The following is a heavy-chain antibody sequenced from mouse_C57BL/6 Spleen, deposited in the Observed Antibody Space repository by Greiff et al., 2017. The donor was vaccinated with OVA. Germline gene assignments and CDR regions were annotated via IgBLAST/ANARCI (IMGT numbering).Heavy chain of an antibody. Sequence: VQLQQPGAELVMPGASVKLSCKASGYTFTSYWMHWVKQRPGQGLEWIGEIDPSDSYTNYNQKFKGKSTLTVDKSSSTAYMQLSSLTSEDSAVYYCARGGITTAVATGDYWGQGTTLTVSS. V-gene: IGHV1-69*01. CDR3: ARGGITTAVATGDY. D-gene: IGHD1-1*01. CDR1: GYTFTSYW. J-gene: IGHJ2*01. CDR2: IDPSDSYT.